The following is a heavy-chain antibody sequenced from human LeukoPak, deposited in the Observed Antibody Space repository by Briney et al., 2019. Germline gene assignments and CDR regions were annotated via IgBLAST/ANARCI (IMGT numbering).Heavy chain of an antibody. CDR2: IYYSGRT. D-gene: IGHD3-22*01. CDR1: GGSIASGDYS. Sequence: SETLSLTCAVSGGSIASGDYSWSWSRQPPGKGLEWIGYIYYSGRTYYNPSLKSRLSISVDTSKNQFSLKLSSVAAADTAVYYCARNYYDSSGYYRALDHWGQGTLVNVSS. J-gene: IGHJ4*02. V-gene: IGHV4-30-4*07. CDR3: ARNYYDSSGYYRALDH.